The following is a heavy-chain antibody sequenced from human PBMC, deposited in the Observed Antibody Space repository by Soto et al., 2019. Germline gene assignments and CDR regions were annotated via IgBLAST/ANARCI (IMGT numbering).Heavy chain of an antibody. J-gene: IGHJ4*02. V-gene: IGHV4-39*07. CDR3: ARDYDGFDY. CDR2: ISHSGTV. Sequence: SETLSLTCTVTGDSISSRSYYWGWIRQPPGKGLEWIGKISHSGTVNYNATLRSRVIISVDKPKNQLSLKLMSVTAADTAVYYCARDYDGFDYWGQGILVTVSS. D-gene: IGHD3-16*01. CDR1: GDSISSRSYY.